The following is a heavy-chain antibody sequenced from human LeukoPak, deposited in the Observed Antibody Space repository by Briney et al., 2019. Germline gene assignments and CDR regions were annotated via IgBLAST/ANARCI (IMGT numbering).Heavy chain of an antibody. Sequence: GASVKVSCKASGYTFTSYGISWVRQAPGQGLEWMGWINPNSGGTNYAQKFQGRVTMTKDTSISTAYMELSSLRSDDTAVYYCARAPGVPADPFDYWGQGTLVTVSS. D-gene: IGHD2-2*01. CDR1: GYTFTSYG. J-gene: IGHJ4*02. CDR2: INPNSGGT. V-gene: IGHV1-2*02. CDR3: ARAPGVPADPFDY.